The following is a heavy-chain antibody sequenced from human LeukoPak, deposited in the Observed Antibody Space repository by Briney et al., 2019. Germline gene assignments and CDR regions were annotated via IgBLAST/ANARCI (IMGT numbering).Heavy chain of an antibody. V-gene: IGHV1-2*02. CDR2: IYLNSSGT. CDR1: GYTFTGYY. J-gene: IGHJ3*02. CDR3: ARAVGPRGRNAFDI. Sequence: SVTVSRTASGYTFTGYYMQWVGPAPAQGVEWMGWIYLNSSGTNFAQQYQGRVTMTRDTDNGTVSLELSMLSPDDTAVYYCARAVGPRGRNAFDISGQGTMVTVSS. D-gene: IGHD2-15*01.